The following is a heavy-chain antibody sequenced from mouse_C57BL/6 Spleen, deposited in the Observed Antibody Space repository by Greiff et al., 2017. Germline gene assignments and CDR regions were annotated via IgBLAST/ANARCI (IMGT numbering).Heavy chain of an antibody. CDR2: IYPGSGST. Sequence: VQLQQPGAELVKPGASVKMSCKASGYTFTSYWITWVKQRPGQGLEWIGDIYPGSGSTNYNEKFKSKATLTVDTSSSTAYMQRSSLTSEDSAVYYCARRGIYYDYPYYFDYGGQGTTLTVSS. CDR3: ARRGIYYDYPYYFDY. V-gene: IGHV1-55*01. D-gene: IGHD2-4*01. CDR1: GYTFTSYW. J-gene: IGHJ2*01.